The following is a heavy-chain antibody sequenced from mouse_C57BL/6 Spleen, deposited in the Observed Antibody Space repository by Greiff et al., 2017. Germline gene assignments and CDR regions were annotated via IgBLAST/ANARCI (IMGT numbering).Heavy chain of an antibody. V-gene: IGHV5-17*01. CDR3: AKNWDVWCAY. CDR1: GFTFSDYG. J-gene: IGHJ3*01. CDR2: ISSGSSTI. D-gene: IGHD4-1*01. Sequence: EVQLQESGGGLVKPGGSLKLSCAASGFTFSDYGMHWVRQAPEKGLEWVAYISSGSSTIYYADTVKGRFTISRDNAKNTLFLQMTSLRSEDTAMYYCAKNWDVWCAYWGQGTLVTVSA.